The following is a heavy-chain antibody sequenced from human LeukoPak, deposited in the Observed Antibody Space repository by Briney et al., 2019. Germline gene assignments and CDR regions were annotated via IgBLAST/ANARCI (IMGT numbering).Heavy chain of an antibody. J-gene: IGHJ6*03. CDR3: ARGHGDYVWGSYRYRNYYYYYMDV. CDR2: INHSGST. V-gene: IGHV4-34*01. Sequence: SETLSLTCAVYGGSFSGYYWSWIRQPPGKGLEWIGEINHSGSTNYNPSLKSRVTISVDTSKNQFSLKLSSVSAVDTAVYYCARGHGDYVWGSYRYRNYYYYYMDVWGKGTTVTVSS. CDR1: GGSFSGYY. D-gene: IGHD3-16*02.